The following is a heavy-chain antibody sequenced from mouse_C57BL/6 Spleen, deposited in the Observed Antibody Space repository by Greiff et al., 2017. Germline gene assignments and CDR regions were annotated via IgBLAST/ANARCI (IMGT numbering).Heavy chain of an antibody. D-gene: IGHD2-5*01. J-gene: IGHJ2*01. CDR3: ARSYSNLYYFDD. V-gene: IGHV5-17*01. Sequence: EVQLVESGGGLVKPGGSLKLSCAASGFTFSDYGMHWVRQAPEKGLEWVAYISGGSSTIYYADTVKGRFTLSRDNAKNTLFLQMTSLRSEDTAMYYCARSYSNLYYFDDWGQGTTLTVSS. CDR1: GFTFSDYG. CDR2: ISGGSSTI.